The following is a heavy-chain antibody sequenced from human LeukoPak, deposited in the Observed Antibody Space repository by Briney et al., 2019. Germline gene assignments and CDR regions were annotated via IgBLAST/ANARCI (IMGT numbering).Heavy chain of an antibody. J-gene: IGHJ4*02. V-gene: IGHV4-34*01. D-gene: IGHD2-15*01. CDR1: GGSFSGYY. CDR2: INHSGNT. CDR3: GVVAAIETDY. Sequence: SETLSLTCAVYGGSFSGYYWSWIRQPPGKGLEWIGDINHSGNTNYNPSLKSRVTISVDTSKNQFSLKLSSVTAADTAVYYCGVVAAIETDYWGQGTLVTVSS.